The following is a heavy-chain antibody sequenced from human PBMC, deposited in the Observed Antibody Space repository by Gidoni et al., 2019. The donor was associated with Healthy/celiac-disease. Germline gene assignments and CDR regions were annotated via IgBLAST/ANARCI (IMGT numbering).Heavy chain of an antibody. CDR3: ARGRGEAAAGTHPLGY. D-gene: IGHD6-13*01. J-gene: IGHJ4*02. CDR2: INHSGRT. Sequence: QVQLQQWGAGLLKPPETLSLTCAVYGGSFSGYYWSWIRQPPGKGLEWIGEINHSGRTNYNQDLKSRRNISVDTSKNQFSLKLSSVTAAETAVYYCARGRGEAAAGTHPLGYWGQGTLVTVSS. V-gene: IGHV4-34*01. CDR1: GGSFSGYY.